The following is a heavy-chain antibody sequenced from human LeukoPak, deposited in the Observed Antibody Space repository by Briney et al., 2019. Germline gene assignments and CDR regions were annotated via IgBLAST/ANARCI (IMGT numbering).Heavy chain of an antibody. CDR3: ARHSGSRTKFYYFDY. V-gene: IGHV4-59*01. Sequence: SETLSLTCTVSGGSITTYYWTWIRQPPGKGLEWIGYIYYSGSTNYSPSLNSRVTISVDTSKNQFSLKLSSVTAADTAVYYCARHSGSRTKFYYFDYWGQGTLVTVSS. CDR2: IYYSGST. CDR1: GGSITTYY. J-gene: IGHJ4*02. D-gene: IGHD6-19*01.